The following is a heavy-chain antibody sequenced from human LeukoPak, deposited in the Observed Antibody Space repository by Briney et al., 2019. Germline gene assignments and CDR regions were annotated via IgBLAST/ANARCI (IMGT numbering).Heavy chain of an antibody. Sequence: GGSLRLSCAASGFTFSSYAMSWVRQAPGKGLEWVSAISGSGGSTYYADSAKGRFTISRDNSKNTLYLQMNSLRAEDTAVYYCAKSLSWGRGSPTIDYWGQGTLVTVSS. V-gene: IGHV3-23*01. CDR2: ISGSGGST. CDR3: AKSLSWGRGSPTIDY. D-gene: IGHD7-27*01. J-gene: IGHJ4*02. CDR1: GFTFSSYA.